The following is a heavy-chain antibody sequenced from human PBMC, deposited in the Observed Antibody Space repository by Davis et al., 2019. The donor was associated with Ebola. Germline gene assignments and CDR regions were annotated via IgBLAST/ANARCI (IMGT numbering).Heavy chain of an antibody. CDR2: MNSDGSTT. Sequence: GESLKISCAASGLTFSSDWMHWVRQVPGKGLVWVSRMNSDGSTTRYADSVKGRFTISRDNAKNSLYLQMNSLRAEDTAVYYCVVSMAREFWSSYYYGMDVWGKGTTVTVSS. J-gene: IGHJ6*04. CDR3: VVSMAREFWSSYYYGMDV. D-gene: IGHD3-10*01. V-gene: IGHV3-74*01. CDR1: GLTFSSDW.